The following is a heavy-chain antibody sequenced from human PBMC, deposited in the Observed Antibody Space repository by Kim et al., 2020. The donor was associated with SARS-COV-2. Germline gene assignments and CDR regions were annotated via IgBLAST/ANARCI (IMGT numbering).Heavy chain of an antibody. CDR1: GFTFSSYA. V-gene: IGHV3-23*01. Sequence: GGSLRLSCAASGFTFSSYAMSWVRQAPGKGLEWVSAISGSGGSTYYADSVKGRFTISRDNSKNTLYLQMNSLRAEDTAVYYCAKSELVVGYGGDIAVAASDAFDIWGQGTMVTISS. J-gene: IGHJ3*02. CDR3: AKSELVVGYGGDIAVAASDAFDI. CDR2: ISGSGGST. D-gene: IGHD6-19*01.